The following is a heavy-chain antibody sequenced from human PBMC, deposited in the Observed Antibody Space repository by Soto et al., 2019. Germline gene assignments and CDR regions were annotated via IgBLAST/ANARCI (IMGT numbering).Heavy chain of an antibody. CDR1: GYSFTSYD. CDR2: MNPESGST. J-gene: IGHJ4*02. D-gene: IGHD3-10*01. V-gene: IGHV1-8*01. Sequence: QVQLVQSGAEVRTPGASVKVSCKASGYSFTSYDINWVRQATGQGPEWMGWMNPESGSTGYVQKFQGRVTMTRNTATSTAYMALSSLRSEDTAVYYCARSGRGSNVNFDYWGQGSLFTVSS. CDR3: ARSGRGSNVNFDY.